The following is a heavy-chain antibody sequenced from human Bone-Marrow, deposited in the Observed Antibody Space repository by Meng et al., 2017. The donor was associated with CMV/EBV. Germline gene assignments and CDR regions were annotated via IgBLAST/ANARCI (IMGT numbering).Heavy chain of an antibody. D-gene: IGHD2-21*01. CDR2: IWYDGSNK. Sequence: SLKISCAASGFTFSSYSMNWVRQAPGKGLEWVAVIWYDGSNKYYAGSVKGRFTISRDNSKNTLYLQMNSLRAEDTAVYYCASEGCGGDCYSFRSFYYYYGMDVCGQGTTVTVSS. J-gene: IGHJ6*02. V-gene: IGHV3-33*08. CDR1: GFTFSSYS. CDR3: ASEGCGGDCYSFRSFYYYYGMDV.